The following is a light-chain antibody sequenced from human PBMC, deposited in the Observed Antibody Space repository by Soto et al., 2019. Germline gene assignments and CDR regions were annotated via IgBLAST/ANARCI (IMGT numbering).Light chain of an antibody. V-gene: IGKV3-15*01. CDR2: GAS. J-gene: IGKJ4*01. CDR3: QQYNNWGT. CDR1: QSVSSN. Sequence: EIVMTQSPATLSVSPGERATLSCRASQSVSSNLAWYQQKPGQAPRLLIYGASTRATGIPARFSGSGSGTEFTLTISSLQSEGFAVYYCQQYNNWGTFGGGTKVEIK.